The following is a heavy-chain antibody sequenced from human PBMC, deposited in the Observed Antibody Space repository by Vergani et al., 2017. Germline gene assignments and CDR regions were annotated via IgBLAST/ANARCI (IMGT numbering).Heavy chain of an antibody. J-gene: IGHJ5*02. CDR1: GDSISSGSYY. V-gene: IGHV4-61*02. CDR3: GRVADFYGLGSRLLDL. Sequence: QVQLQESGPGLVKPSQTLSLTCSVSGDSISSGSYYWSWIRQPAGKGLEWIGRIYTSGSTNYNPSLKSRVTISVDTSKNQFSLKLSSVTAADTAVYYCGRVADFYGLGSRLLDLWGQGILVTVSS. D-gene: IGHD3-10*01. CDR2: IYTSGST.